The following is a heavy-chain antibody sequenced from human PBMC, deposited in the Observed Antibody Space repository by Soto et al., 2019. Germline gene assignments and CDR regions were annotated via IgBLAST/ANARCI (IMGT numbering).Heavy chain of an antibody. V-gene: IGHV1-18*01. D-gene: IGHD1-26*01. CDR2: ISAYNGNT. CDR3: ARDRGSYALDY. J-gene: IGHJ4*02. Sequence: ASLKVACKTAGYTFTSYGISCVRQAPGQGLEWMGWISAYNGNTNYAQKLQGRVTMTTDTSTSTAYMELRSLRSDDTAVYYCARDRGSYALDYWGQGTLVTVSS. CDR1: GYTFTSYG.